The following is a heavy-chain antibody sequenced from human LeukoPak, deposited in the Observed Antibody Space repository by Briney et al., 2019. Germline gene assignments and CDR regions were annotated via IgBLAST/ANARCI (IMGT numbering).Heavy chain of an antibody. D-gene: IGHD1-26*01. CDR3: ARVRSGTYYAFDY. Sequence: GGSLRLSCAASGFTFSSYGMHWVRQAPGKGLEWVANINEDGSEKYYVDSVKGRFTISRDNAKNSLYLQMNSLRAEDTAVYYCARVRSGTYYAFDYWGQGALVTVSS. J-gene: IGHJ4*02. CDR1: GFTFSSYG. CDR2: INEDGSEK. V-gene: IGHV3-7*01.